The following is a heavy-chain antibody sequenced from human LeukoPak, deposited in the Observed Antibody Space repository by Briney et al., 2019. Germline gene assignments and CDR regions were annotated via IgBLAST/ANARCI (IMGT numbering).Heavy chain of an antibody. CDR2: IIPIFGTA. CDR3: ASAYGRFLEWLPGSYYYYMDV. D-gene: IGHD3-3*01. J-gene: IGHJ6*03. CDR1: GGTFSSYA. V-gene: IGHV1-69*13. Sequence: RASVKVSCKASGGTFSSYAISWVRQAPGQGLEWMGGIIPIFGTANYAQKFQGRVTITADESTSTAYMELSSLRSEDTAVYYCASAYGRFLEWLPGSYYYYMDVWGKGTTVTVSS.